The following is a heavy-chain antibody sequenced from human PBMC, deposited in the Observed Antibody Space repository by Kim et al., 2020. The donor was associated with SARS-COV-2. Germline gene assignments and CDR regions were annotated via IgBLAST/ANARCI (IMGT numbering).Heavy chain of an antibody. CDR3: AKGVEAYCGGDCYGGIDI. D-gene: IGHD2-21*02. V-gene: IGHV3-30*18. J-gene: IGHJ3*02. CDR2: ISYDGSKK. Sequence: GGSLRLSCAASGFTFSSYGMHWVRQAPGKGLEWLAVISYDGSKKYYADSVKGRFTISRDNSKNTLDLQMNRLRAEDTAVYYCAKGVEAYCGGDCYGGIDIWGQGTMVTVSS. CDR1: GFTFSSYG.